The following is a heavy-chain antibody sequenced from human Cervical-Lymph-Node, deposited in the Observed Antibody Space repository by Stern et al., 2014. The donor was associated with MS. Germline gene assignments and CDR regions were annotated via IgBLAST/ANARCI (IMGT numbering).Heavy chain of an antibody. CDR3: ASSDSGSLIDN. CDR2: MYYSGNT. Sequence: QVQLQESGPGLVKPSETLSLTCAVSGGSISSYFWSWIRQLPGKGLECIGYMYYSGNTNYNPSLKSRVTMSVDTSKNQFSLKLSSVTAADTAVYYCASSDSGSLIDNWGQGTLVTVSS. V-gene: IGHV4-59*01. D-gene: IGHD3-22*01. CDR1: GGSISSYF. J-gene: IGHJ4*02.